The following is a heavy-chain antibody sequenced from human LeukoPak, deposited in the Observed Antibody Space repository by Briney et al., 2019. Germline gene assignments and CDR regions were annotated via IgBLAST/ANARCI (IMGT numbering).Heavy chain of an antibody. J-gene: IGHJ4*02. CDR3: AKGDLAAAGLDY. CDR1: GFTFSSYG. Sequence: GRSLRLSYAASGFTFSSYGMHWVRQAPGKGLEWVAVIWYDGSNKYYADSVKGRFTISRDNSKNTLYLQMNSLRAEDTAVYYCAKGDLAAAGLDYWGQGTLVTVSS. V-gene: IGHV3-33*06. D-gene: IGHD6-13*01. CDR2: IWYDGSNK.